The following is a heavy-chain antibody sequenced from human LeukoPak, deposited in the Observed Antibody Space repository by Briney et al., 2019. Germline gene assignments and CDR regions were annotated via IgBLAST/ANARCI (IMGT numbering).Heavy chain of an antibody. J-gene: IGHJ2*01. D-gene: IGHD3-22*01. CDR2: IYYSGST. Sequence: SETLSLTCTVSGGSISSSSYYWGWIRQPPGKGLEWIESIYYSGSTYYNPSLKSRVTISVDTSKNQFSLKLSSVTAADTAVYYCARQKMIVVVRPGWYFDLWGRGTLVTVSS. V-gene: IGHV4-39*01. CDR1: GGSISSSSYY. CDR3: ARQKMIVVVRPGWYFDL.